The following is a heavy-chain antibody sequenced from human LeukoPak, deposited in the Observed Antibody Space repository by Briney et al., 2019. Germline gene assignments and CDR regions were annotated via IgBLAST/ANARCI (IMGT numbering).Heavy chain of an antibody. J-gene: IGHJ6*03. D-gene: IGHD3-10*01. CDR1: GFTFSSYG. V-gene: IGHV3-23*01. CDR3: AKEGSSHYYCYMDV. CDR2: IYGSGSST. Sequence: GRSLRLSCAASGFTFSSYGMHWVRQAPGKGLEWVSAIYGSGSSTYYADSVKGRFTISRDNSKNTLYLQMNSLRAEDTAVYFCAKEGSSHYYCYMDVWGKGTTVTVSS.